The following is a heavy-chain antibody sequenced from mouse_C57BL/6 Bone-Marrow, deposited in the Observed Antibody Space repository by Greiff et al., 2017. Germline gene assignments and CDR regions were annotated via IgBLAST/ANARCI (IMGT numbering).Heavy chain of an antibody. CDR1: VYTFTSYW. CDR3: ARGLGRWYVDV. V-gene: IGHV1-7*01. D-gene: IGHD4-1*01. CDR2: IIPSSGYT. Sequence: QVQLQQSGAELAKPGASVKLSCKASVYTFTSYWMHWVKQRPGQGPEWIGYIIPSSGYTKYNQKFKDKATLTADKSSSTAYMQLSSVTYEDSTCYYWARGLGRWYVDVWGKGTTVTVSS. J-gene: IGHJ1*03.